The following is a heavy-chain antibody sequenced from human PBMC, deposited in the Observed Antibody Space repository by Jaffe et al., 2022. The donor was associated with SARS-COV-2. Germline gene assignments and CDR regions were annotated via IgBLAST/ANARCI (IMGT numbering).Heavy chain of an antibody. J-gene: IGHJ6*02. CDR3: AREYGSPPVYYGMDV. D-gene: IGHD1-26*01. V-gene: IGHV4-59*01. Sequence: QVQLQESGPGLVKPSETLSLTCTVSGGSISSYYWSWIRQPPGKGLEWIGYIYYSGSTNYNPSLKSRVTISVDTSKNQFSLKLSSVTAADTAVYYCAREYGSPPVYYGMDVWGQGTTVTVSS. CDR1: GGSISSYY. CDR2: IYYSGST.